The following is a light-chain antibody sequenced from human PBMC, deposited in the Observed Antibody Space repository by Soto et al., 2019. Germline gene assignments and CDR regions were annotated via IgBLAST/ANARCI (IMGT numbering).Light chain of an antibody. CDR3: QQYHIYSGT. Sequence: IQMTQSPSTLSAPLGARVTMTCRASQSISSWLAWYQQKPGKAPKLLIYAASSLQSGVPSRFSGSGSGTEFTLTINSLQPDDFATYYCQQYHIYSGTFGQGTKVDIK. J-gene: IGKJ1*01. V-gene: IGKV1-5*01. CDR2: AAS. CDR1: QSISSW.